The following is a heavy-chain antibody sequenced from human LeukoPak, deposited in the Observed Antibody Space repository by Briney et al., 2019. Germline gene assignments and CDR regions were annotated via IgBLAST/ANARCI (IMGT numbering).Heavy chain of an antibody. CDR2: ISYDGSNK. D-gene: IGHD2-15*01. Sequence: GRSLRLSCAASGFTFSSYAMHWVRQAPGKGLEWVAVISYDGSNKYYADSVKGRFTISRGNSKNTLYLQMNSLRAEDTAVYYCARAIVVVVAADYWGQGTLVTVSS. J-gene: IGHJ4*02. V-gene: IGHV3-30-3*01. CDR1: GFTFSSYA. CDR3: ARAIVVVVAADY.